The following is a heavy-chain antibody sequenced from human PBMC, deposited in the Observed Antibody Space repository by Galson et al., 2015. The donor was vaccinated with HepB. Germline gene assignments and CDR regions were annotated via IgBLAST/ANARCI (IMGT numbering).Heavy chain of an antibody. D-gene: IGHD3-22*01. CDR1: GFTFSSYW. V-gene: IGHV3-7*01. Sequence: SLRLSCAASGFTFSSYWMSWVRQAPGKGLEWVANIKQDGSEKYYVDSVKGRFTISRDNAKNSLYLQMNSLRAEDTAVYYCARDSVYYDSSGYPAIYYYYGMDVWGQGTTVTVSS. J-gene: IGHJ6*02. CDR2: IKQDGSEK. CDR3: ARDSVYYDSSGYPAIYYYYGMDV.